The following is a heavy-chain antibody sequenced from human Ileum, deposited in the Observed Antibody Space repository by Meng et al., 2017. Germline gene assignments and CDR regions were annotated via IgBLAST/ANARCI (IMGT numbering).Heavy chain of an antibody. CDR2: INHSGST. CDR3: ARGRYGDSRRGGYFQH. D-gene: IGHD4-17*01. CDR1: GGSFSGSY. V-gene: IGHV4-34*01. Sequence: QVQLQQGGSGLLNPSETMSFTCAVYGGSFSGSYWSWIRQPPGKGLEWIGEINHSGSTNYNPSLKSRDTISGDTSKNQFSLKLSSVTAADTAVYYCARGRYGDSRRGGYFQHWGQGTLVTVSS. J-gene: IGHJ1*01.